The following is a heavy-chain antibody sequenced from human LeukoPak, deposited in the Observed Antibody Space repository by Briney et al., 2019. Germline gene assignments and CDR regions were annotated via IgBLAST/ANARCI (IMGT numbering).Heavy chain of an antibody. V-gene: IGHV3-7*01. J-gene: IGHJ6*02. Sequence: GGSLRLSCAASGFTFSSYWMSRVRQAPGKGLEWVANIKQDGSEKYYVDSVKGRFTISRDNAKNSLYLQMNSLRAEDTAVYYCARDVLRFLEWLSFPHYYYYGXDVWGQGTTVTVSS. CDR2: IKQDGSEK. CDR3: ARDVLRFLEWLSFPHYYYYGXDV. D-gene: IGHD3-3*01. CDR1: GFTFSSYW.